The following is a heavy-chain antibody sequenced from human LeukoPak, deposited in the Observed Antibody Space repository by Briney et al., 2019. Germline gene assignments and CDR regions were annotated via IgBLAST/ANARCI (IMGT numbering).Heavy chain of an antibody. D-gene: IGHD2-2*02. J-gene: IGHJ5*02. CDR1: GGSISSGGYY. V-gene: IGHV4-31*03. CDR2: IYYSGST. CDR3: ARGPFVSLLVPAAIGWFDP. Sequence: QPSETLSLTCTVSGGSISSGGYYWSWIRQHPGKGLEWIGYIYYSGSTYYNPSLKSRVTISVDTSKNQFSLKLSSVTAADTAVYYCARGPFVSLLVPAAIGWFDPWGQGTLVTVSS.